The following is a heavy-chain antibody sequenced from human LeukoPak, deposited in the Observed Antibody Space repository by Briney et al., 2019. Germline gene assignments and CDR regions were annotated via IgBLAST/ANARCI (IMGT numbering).Heavy chain of an antibody. D-gene: IGHD7-27*01. CDR2: ISGSDGGT. V-gene: IGHV3-23*01. CDR1: GFTFSTYD. J-gene: IGHJ2*01. Sequence: GGSLRLSCAASGFTFSTYDMSWVRQAPGKGLDWVSRISGSDGGTHYADSVKGRFTISRDNSKNTLYLQMNSLRVEDTAVYYCAKVNWGLWYFDLWGRGTLVTVSS. CDR3: AKVNWGLWYFDL.